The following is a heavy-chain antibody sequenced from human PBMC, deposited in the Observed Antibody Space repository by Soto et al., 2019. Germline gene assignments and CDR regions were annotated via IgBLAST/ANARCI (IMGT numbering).Heavy chain of an antibody. CDR3: ARDRGTTMTGDAFDV. J-gene: IGHJ3*01. CDR2: IYQPGTT. V-gene: IGHV4-4*02. Sequence: QVQLQESGPGLVKPSGTLSLTCTVSGASISAGHWWSWVRQSPGKGLEWIGEIYQPGTTDYNPSLKSRVFISVDNSKNQFALKLRSVTAADTALYYCARDRGTTMTGDAFDVWGRGTMVTVSS. CDR1: GASISAGHW. D-gene: IGHD3-16*01.